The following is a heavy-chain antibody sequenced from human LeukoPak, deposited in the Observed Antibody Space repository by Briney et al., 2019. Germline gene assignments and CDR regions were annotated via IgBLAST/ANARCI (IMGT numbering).Heavy chain of an antibody. V-gene: IGHV4-34*01. CDR3: ARSGVSMVRGVNWFDP. J-gene: IGHJ5*02. CDR2: INHSGST. Sequence: PSETPSLTCAVYGGSFSGYYWSWIRQPPGKGLEWIGEINHSGSTNYNPSLKSRVTISVDTSKNQFSLKLSSVTAADTAVYYCARSGVSMVRGVNWFDPWGQGTLVTVSS. CDR1: GGSFSGYY. D-gene: IGHD3-10*01.